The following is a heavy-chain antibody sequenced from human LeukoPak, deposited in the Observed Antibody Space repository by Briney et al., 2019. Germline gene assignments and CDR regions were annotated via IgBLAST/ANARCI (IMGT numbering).Heavy chain of an antibody. CDR1: GYTFTSYG. CDR3: ARDPDGDYDFDF. V-gene: IGHV1-18*01. CDR2: ISAYNGNT. D-gene: IGHD4-17*01. J-gene: IGHJ4*02. Sequence: ASXKVSCKPSGYTFTSYGISWVRQAPGQGLEWMGWISAYNGNTNYAQKIQGRVTMTTDTSTNTAYMELRSLRSDDTAVYYCARDPDGDYDFDFWGQGTLVTVSS.